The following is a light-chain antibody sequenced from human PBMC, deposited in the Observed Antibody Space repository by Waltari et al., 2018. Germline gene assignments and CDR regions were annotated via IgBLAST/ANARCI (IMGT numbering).Light chain of an antibody. V-gene: IGLV8-61*01. CDR2: KAN. CDR3: LVYMGSGIWV. CDR1: SGSVSRTAF. J-gene: IGLJ3*02. Sequence: QTVVTQEPSLSVSPGGTVTLTCAFHSGSVSRTAFVSWYQQSPGQTPRTLVYKANIRSSGVPDRFSGSIFGNKAALIITGAQADDESDYFCLVYMGSGIWVFGGGTKLTVL.